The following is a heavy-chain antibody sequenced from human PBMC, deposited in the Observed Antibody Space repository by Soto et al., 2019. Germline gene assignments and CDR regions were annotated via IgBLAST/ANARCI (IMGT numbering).Heavy chain of an antibody. D-gene: IGHD6-6*01. CDR1: GGSISSYY. CDR2: IYYSGST. Sequence: PSETLSLTCTVSGGSISSYYWSWIRQPPGKGLEWIGYIYYSGSTNYNPSLKSRATISVDTSKNQFSLKLSSVTAADTAVYYCARDREESIAAPMFWFDPWGQGTLVTVSS. CDR3: ARDREESIAAPMFWFDP. J-gene: IGHJ5*02. V-gene: IGHV4-59*01.